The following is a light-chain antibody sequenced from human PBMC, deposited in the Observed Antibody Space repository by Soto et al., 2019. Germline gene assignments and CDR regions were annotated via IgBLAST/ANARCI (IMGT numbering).Light chain of an antibody. J-gene: IGKJ2*01. CDR3: QQYGSSPPT. CDR1: QSVSSSY. CDR2: GAS. V-gene: IGKV3-20*01. Sequence: EIVLTQSPGTLSLSPGERATLSCRASQSVSSSYLAWYQQKPGQAPRLLIYGASSRATGIPDRFSGSGSGTVFTLTSSILEAEDVAVYYCQQYGSSPPTFSQGTKLEIK.